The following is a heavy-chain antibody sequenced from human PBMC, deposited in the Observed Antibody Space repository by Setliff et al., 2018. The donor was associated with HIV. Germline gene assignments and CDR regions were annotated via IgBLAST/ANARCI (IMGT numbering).Heavy chain of an antibody. CDR3: AKGPLHGGFDI. CDR1: GITFSSID. J-gene: IGHJ3*02. CDR2: SVPDGTRA. Sequence: VGSLSLSCAASGITFSSIDIHWVRQAPGRRPEWVAHSVPDGTRAYYSDSVKGRFTISRDNSKNTVYLQMSSMRPDDTAVYHCAKGPLHGGFDIWGQGTMVTVSS. D-gene: IGHD2-15*01. V-gene: IGHV3-30*02.